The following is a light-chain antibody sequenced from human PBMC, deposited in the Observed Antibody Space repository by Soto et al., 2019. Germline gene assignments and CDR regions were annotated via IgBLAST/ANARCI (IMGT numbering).Light chain of an antibody. Sequence: ALTQPASVYGSPGQSITISCTGTSSDVGGYNYVSWYQQHPGKAPKLMIYDVSNRPSGVSNRFSGSKSGNTASLTISGLQAEDEADYYCSSYTSSSTYVFGTGTKVTVL. CDR3: SSYTSSSTYV. V-gene: IGLV2-14*01. CDR1: SSDVGGYNY. J-gene: IGLJ1*01. CDR2: DVS.